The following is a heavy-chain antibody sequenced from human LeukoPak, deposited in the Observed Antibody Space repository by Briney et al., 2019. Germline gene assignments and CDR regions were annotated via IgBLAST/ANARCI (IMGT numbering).Heavy chain of an antibody. V-gene: IGHV3-23*05. Sequence: PGGSLRLSCVAPGFTLSDYAMNWVRQAPGKGLEWVSTFKTKYHQVYYAESVRGRFTISTDNSRNTVFLQMNSLRADDTALYYCARSVPDYTRFDYWGQGALVTVSS. CDR3: ARSVPDYTRFDY. CDR1: GFTLSDYA. J-gene: IGHJ4*02. CDR2: FKTKYHQV. D-gene: IGHD4-11*01.